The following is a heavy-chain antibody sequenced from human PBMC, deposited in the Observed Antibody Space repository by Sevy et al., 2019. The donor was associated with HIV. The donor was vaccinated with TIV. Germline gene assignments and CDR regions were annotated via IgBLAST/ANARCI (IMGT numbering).Heavy chain of an antibody. V-gene: IGHV3-21*01. CDR2: ISSSSNYI. CDR3: TLGSSFESTYFDY. J-gene: IGHJ4*02. D-gene: IGHD1-26*01. CDR1: GVTFSTYS. Sequence: GGSLRLSCAASGVTFSTYSMNWVRQAPGKGLEWVSSISSSSNYIHSADSVRGRFSVSGDTTTRSLFLQMNSLTAEDTAVYYCTLGSSFESTYFDYWGQGALVTVSS.